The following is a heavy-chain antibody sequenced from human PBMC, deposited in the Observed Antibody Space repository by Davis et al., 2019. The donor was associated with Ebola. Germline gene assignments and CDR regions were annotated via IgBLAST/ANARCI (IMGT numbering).Heavy chain of an antibody. D-gene: IGHD5-24*01. CDR1: GFTFDEYA. CDR3: AQSTI. J-gene: IGHJ4*02. V-gene: IGHV3-74*01. Sequence: GESLKISCAASGFTFDEYAMHWVRQAPGKGLVWVSHINDDGSSTSYADSVKGRFTISRDNVKNILYLQMNSLRAEDTAVYYCAQSTIGGQGTLVTVSS. CDR2: INDDGSST.